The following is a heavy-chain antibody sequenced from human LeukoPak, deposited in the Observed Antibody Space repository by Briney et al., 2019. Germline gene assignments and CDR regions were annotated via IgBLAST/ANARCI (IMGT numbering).Heavy chain of an antibody. D-gene: IGHD3-3*01. J-gene: IGHJ4*02. CDR1: GFTFSSYA. CDR3: ARDPYDFWSGSDY. Sequence: GGSLRLSCAASGFTFSSYAMHWVRQAPGKGLEWVAVISYDGSNKYYADSVKGRFTISRDNSKNTLYLQMNSLRAEDTAVYYCARDPYDFWSGSDYWSQGTLVTVSS. V-gene: IGHV3-30*04. CDR2: ISYDGSNK.